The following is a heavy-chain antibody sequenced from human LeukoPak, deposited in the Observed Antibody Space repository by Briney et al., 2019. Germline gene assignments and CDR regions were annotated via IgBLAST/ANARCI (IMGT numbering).Heavy chain of an antibody. V-gene: IGHV4-34*01. Sequence: SETLSLTCAVYGGSFSGYYWSWIRQPPGKGLEWIGEINHSGSTNYNPSLKSRVTISVDTSKNQFSLKLSSVTAADTAVYYCARVCRYSYGPGYYYYGMDVWGQGTTVTVSS. J-gene: IGHJ6*02. CDR2: INHSGST. CDR3: ARVCRYSYGPGYYYYGMDV. CDR1: GGSFSGYY. D-gene: IGHD5-18*01.